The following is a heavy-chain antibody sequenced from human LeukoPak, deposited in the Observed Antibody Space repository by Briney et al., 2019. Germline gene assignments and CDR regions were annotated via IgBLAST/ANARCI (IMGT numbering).Heavy chain of an antibody. Sequence: SETLSLTCTVSGGSISSYYWSWIRQPAGKGLEWIGEINHSGSTNYNPSLKSRVTISVDTSKNQFSLKLSSVTAADTAVYYCARDKAAALYYFDYWGQGTLVTVSS. CDR3: ARDKAAALYYFDY. V-gene: IGHV4-59*12. CDR1: GGSISSYY. J-gene: IGHJ4*02. CDR2: INHSGST. D-gene: IGHD6-13*01.